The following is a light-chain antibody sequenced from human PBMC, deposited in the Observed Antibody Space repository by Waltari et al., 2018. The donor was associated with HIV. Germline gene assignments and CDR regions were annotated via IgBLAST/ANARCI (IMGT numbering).Light chain of an antibody. Sequence: QLVLTQSPSASASLGASVKLTCTLSSGHSSYAIAWHQKQAEKGPRYLMKVNSDGSHNKGDGIPDRFSGSSPGAERYLTISSLQSEDEADYYCQTWATGIQVFGGGTKLTVL. CDR1: SGHSSYA. CDR2: VNSDGSH. V-gene: IGLV4-69*01. J-gene: IGLJ3*02. CDR3: QTWATGIQV.